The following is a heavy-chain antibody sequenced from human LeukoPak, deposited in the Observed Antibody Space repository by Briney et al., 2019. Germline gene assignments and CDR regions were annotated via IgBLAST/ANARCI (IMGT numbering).Heavy chain of an antibody. CDR1: GFTFDDYT. D-gene: IGHD6-19*01. CDR2: ISWDGGST. Sequence: GGSLRLSCAASGFTFDDYTMHWVRQAPGKGLEWVSLISWDGGSTYYADSVKGRFTTSRDNSKNSLYLQMNSLRTEDTALYYCARGSIAVALDYWGQGTLVTVSS. V-gene: IGHV3-43*01. J-gene: IGHJ4*02. CDR3: ARGSIAVALDY.